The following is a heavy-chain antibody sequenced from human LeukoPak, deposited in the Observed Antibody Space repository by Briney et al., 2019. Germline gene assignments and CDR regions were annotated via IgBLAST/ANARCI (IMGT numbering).Heavy chain of an antibody. V-gene: IGHV3-20*04. Sequence: GGSLRLSCAASGFTFDDYGMSWVRQAPGKWLEWVSGINWNGGSTGYADSVKGRFTISRDNAKNSLYLQMNSLRAEDTALYYCAREKWVAVAGTAFDIWGQGTMVTVSS. CDR3: AREKWVAVAGTAFDI. J-gene: IGHJ3*02. CDR1: GFTFDDYG. D-gene: IGHD6-19*01. CDR2: INWNGGST.